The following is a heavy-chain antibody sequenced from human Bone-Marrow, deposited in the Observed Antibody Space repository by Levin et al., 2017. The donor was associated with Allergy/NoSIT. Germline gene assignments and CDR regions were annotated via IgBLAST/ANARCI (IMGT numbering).Heavy chain of an antibody. Sequence: SQTLSLPCSVSGASITTTNYYWGWLRQPPGKGLEWIGSVYYTGSTYYNPSLKSRVTISVDTSKNQFSLRLSSVTAADTALYYCSTVLNNLFDPWGQGTLVSVSS. CDR2: VYYTGST. CDR3: STVLNNLFDP. CDR1: GASITTTNYY. J-gene: IGHJ5*02. V-gene: IGHV4-39*01.